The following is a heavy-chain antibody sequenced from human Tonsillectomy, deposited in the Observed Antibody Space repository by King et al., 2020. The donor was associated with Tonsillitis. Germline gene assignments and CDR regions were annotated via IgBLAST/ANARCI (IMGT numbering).Heavy chain of an antibody. J-gene: IGHJ4*02. CDR3: VRQYPAYYDFWNGYYRSYFDY. Sequence: QLQESGPGLVKASETLSLSCTVSDGSISGLSYYWGWIRQPPGEGLEWIGSIYYSGSTYYNPSLKSRVTISVDTSKNQFSLKLSSVTAADTAVYYCVRQYPAYYDFWNGYYRSYFDYWGQGTLVTVSS. V-gene: IGHV4-39*01. CDR1: DGSISGLSYY. CDR2: IYYSGST. D-gene: IGHD3-3*01.